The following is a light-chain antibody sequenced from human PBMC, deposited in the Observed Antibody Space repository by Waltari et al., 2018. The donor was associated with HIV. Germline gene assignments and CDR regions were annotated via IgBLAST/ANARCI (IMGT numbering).Light chain of an antibody. CDR1: GSDVGPSKY. CDR2: EVF. J-gene: IGLJ2*01. Sequence: SALTQPASVSGSPGQSITISCSGTGSDVGPSKYVSWYQQHPGKAPRLLIYEVFTRPSGISNRFSGPKAGNTASLTVSGLRTEDEADYYCTSYTTSTTLIFGGGTTVTVL. V-gene: IGLV2-14*01. CDR3: TSYTTSTTLI.